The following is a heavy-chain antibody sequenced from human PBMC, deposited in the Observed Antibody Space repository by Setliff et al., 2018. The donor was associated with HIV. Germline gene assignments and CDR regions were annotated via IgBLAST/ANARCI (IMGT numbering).Heavy chain of an antibody. CDR3: ATSGYSSSSGGDWFDP. Sequence: SETLSLTCAVYAGSFSDYYWSWIRQPPGKGLEWIGEINHSGSTKYNQSPRSRLTISVDTSKNQFSLKLSSVTVADTAVYYCATSGYSSSSGGDWFDPWGQGTVVTVSS. V-gene: IGHV4-34*01. CDR2: INHSGST. D-gene: IGHD6-6*01. J-gene: IGHJ5*02. CDR1: AGSFSDYY.